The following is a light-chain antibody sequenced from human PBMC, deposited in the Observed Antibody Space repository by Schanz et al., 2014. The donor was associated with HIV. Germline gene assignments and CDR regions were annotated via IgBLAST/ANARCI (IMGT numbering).Light chain of an antibody. CDR1: SSDVGDYDF. Sequence: QSALTQPPSASGSPGQSVTISCTGTSSDVGDYDFVSWYQQHPGKAPKLLIYEVSKWPSGVSNRFSGSKSGNTASLTISGLQAEDESDYFCCSYGGSSTPVVLGGGTKLTVL. CDR3: CSYGGSSTPVV. J-gene: IGLJ2*01. CDR2: EVS. V-gene: IGLV2-8*01.